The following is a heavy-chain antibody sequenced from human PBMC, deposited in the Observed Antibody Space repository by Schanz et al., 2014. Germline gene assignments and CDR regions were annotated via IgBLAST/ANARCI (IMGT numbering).Heavy chain of an antibody. CDR2: LTGSGTTT. J-gene: IGHJ4*02. V-gene: IGHV3-NL1*01. CDR3: AKRNHDMQSLPLDY. CDR1: GFTFSNHG. Sequence: QVQLVESGGGVVQPGRSLRLSCAASGFTFSNHGMHWVRQAPGKGLEWVSALTGSGTTTYYADSVKGRFTISRDNSNNTLYLQMNSLSAEDTAVYYCAKRNHDMQSLPLDYWGQGTLVTVSS. D-gene: IGHD3-9*01.